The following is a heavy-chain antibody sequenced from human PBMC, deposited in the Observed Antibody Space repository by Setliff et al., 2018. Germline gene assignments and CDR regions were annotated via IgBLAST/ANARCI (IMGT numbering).Heavy chain of an antibody. CDR1: GYTFTSYG. J-gene: IGHJ4*02. CDR2: ISAYNGNT. CDR3: ARDPSLYCALSDHYPFYYDY. Sequence: ASVKVSCKASGYTFTSYGISWVRQAPGQGLEWMEWISAYNGNTNYAQKLQGRVTMTTDTSTSTAYMELRSLRTDDTAVYYCARDPSLYCALSDHYPFYYDYWGLGTLVTVS. D-gene: IGHD3-3*01. V-gene: IGHV1-18*01.